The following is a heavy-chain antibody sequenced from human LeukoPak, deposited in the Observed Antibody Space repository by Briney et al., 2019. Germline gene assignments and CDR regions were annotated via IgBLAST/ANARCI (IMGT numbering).Heavy chain of an antibody. CDR3: ARDTTNYRKSDIVVVVAAAI. CDR2: IIPIFGTA. Sequence: SVKVSCKASGGTFSSYAISWVRQAPGQGLEWMGGIIPIFGTANYAQKFQGRVTITADESTSTAYMELSSLRSEDTAVYYCARDTTNYRKSDIVVVVAAAIWGQGTMVTVSS. D-gene: IGHD2-15*01. J-gene: IGHJ3*02. V-gene: IGHV1-69*13. CDR1: GGTFSSYA.